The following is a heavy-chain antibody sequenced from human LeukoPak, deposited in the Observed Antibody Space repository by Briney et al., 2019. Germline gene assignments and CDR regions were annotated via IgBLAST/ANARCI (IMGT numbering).Heavy chain of an antibody. J-gene: IGHJ3*02. CDR2: IYYSGSP. CDR3: ARHMLIAGDYGDYVGAFDI. D-gene: IGHD4-17*01. CDR1: GGSISSSSYY. Sequence: PSETLSLTCTVSGGSISSSSYYWGWIRQPPGKGLEWIGSIYYSGSPYYNPSLQSRVTISLDTSKNQFSLKLSSVTAADTAVYYCARHMLIAGDYGDYVGAFDIWGQGTMVTVSS. V-gene: IGHV4-39*01.